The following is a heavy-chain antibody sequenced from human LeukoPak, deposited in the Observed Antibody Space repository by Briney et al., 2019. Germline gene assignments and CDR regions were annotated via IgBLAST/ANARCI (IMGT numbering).Heavy chain of an antibody. CDR2: IYTSGST. CDR3: AGTSIAAAGNAFDI. Sequence: PSETLSLTCTVSGGSISSYYWSWIRQPAGKGLEWIGRIYTSGSTNYNPSLKSRVTMSVDTSKNQFSLELSSVTAADTAVYYCAGTSIAAAGNAFDIWGQGTMVTVSS. V-gene: IGHV4-4*07. D-gene: IGHD6-13*01. CDR1: GGSISSYY. J-gene: IGHJ3*02.